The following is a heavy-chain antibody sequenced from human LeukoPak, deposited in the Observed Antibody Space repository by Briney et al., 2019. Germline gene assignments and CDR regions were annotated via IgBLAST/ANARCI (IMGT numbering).Heavy chain of an antibody. V-gene: IGHV4-59*01. CDR2: VIYTGST. J-gene: IGHJ4*02. CDR3: ASTGEMYSSGWYFDF. CDR1: GVSISRYY. Sequence: PSETLSLTCTVSGVSISRYYWSWIRQPPGKGLEWIGYVIYTGSTNYNPSLKSRVTIPIDTSKNQFSLHLSSVTASDTAVYYCASTGEMYSSGWYFDFWGQGTLVTVSS. D-gene: IGHD6-19*01.